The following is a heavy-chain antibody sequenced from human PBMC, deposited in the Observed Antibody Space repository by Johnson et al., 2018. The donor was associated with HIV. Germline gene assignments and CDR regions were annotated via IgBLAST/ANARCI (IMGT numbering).Heavy chain of an antibody. CDR3: VRPAAAGRDDAFDI. V-gene: IGHV3-30*02. CDR2: ILFDGSNK. CDR1: GFTFSYYG. Sequence: QVQLVESGGGVVQPGGSLRLSCAASGFTFSYYGMHWVRQAPGKGLEWVSFILFDGSNKYYADSVKGRFTISRDNSKNTLYLQMNSLRAEDTAVYYCVRPAAAGRDDAFDIWGQGTMVTVSS. J-gene: IGHJ3*02. D-gene: IGHD6-13*01.